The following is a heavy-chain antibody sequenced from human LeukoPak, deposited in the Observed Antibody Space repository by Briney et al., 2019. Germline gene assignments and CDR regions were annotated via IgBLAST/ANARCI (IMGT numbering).Heavy chain of an antibody. D-gene: IGHD3-10*01. J-gene: IGHJ4*02. V-gene: IGHV3-30-3*01. CDR3: ARTGGSGSSYYFGY. CDR2: ISYDGSNK. Sequence: GRSLRLSCAASGFTFSSYAMHWVRQAPGKGLEWVAVISYDGSNKYYADSVKGRFTISRDNSKNTLYLQMNSLRAEDTAVYYCARTGGSGSSYYFGYWGQGTLVTVSS. CDR1: GFTFSSYA.